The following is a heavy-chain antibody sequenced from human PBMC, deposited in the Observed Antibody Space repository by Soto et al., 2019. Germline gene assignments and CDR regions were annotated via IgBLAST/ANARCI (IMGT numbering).Heavy chain of an antibody. CDR2: ISSSGTTI. Sequence: PGGSLRLSFAASGFTFSDYYMSWMRQAPGKGLEWVSYISSSGTTIYYADSVKGRFTTSRDKAKTSLYLQMNSLSAEDTAVYYCARVDPPAKSWGQGTLVTVSS. CDR3: ARVDPPAKS. D-gene: IGHD2-2*01. J-gene: IGHJ5*02. CDR1: GFTFSDYY. V-gene: IGHV3-11*01.